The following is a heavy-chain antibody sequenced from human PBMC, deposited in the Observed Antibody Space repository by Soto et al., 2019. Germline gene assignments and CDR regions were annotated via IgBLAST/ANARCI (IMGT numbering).Heavy chain of an antibody. CDR1: GFTFSAFG. D-gene: IGHD1-26*01. Sequence: AGGSLRLSCTASGFTFSAFGMSWVRQAPGKGLEWVSSISSGSSFIYYADSMKGRFTISRDNSKNSLYLQMNSLRAEDTAVYYCARVSLGTYYGSDFDSWGQGTLVTVSS. CDR3: ARVSLGTYYGSDFDS. V-gene: IGHV3-21*01. CDR2: ISSGSSFI. J-gene: IGHJ4*02.